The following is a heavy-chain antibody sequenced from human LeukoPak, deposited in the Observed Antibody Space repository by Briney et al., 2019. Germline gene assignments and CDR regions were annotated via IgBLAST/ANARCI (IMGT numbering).Heavy chain of an antibody. Sequence: GGSLRLSCAASGFTFSNAWMSWVRQAPGKGLEWVGRIKSKTDGGTTDYAAPVKGRFTISRDDSKNTLYLQMNSLKTEDTAVYYCTTQPYCGGDCYIDYWGQGTLVTVSS. CDR1: GFTFSNAW. V-gene: IGHV3-15*01. D-gene: IGHD2-21*02. J-gene: IGHJ4*02. CDR3: TTQPYCGGDCYIDY. CDR2: IKSKTDGGTT.